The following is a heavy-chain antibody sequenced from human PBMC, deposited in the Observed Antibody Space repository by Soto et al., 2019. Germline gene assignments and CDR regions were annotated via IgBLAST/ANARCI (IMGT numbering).Heavy chain of an antibody. Sequence: SETLSLTCSVSGGSISGYYWSWIRQSPAKGLERIGYIYYSGSTNYNPSLKSRVTISVDTSKNQFSLKLSSVTAADTSVYYCARRKGAVAAYAFDIWGQGTMVTVSS. CDR3: ARRKGAVAAYAFDI. J-gene: IGHJ3*02. CDR2: IYYSGST. D-gene: IGHD2-15*01. CDR1: GGSISGYY. V-gene: IGHV4-59*08.